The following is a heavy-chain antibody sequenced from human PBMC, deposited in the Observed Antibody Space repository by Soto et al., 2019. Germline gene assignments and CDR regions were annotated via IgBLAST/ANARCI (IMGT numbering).Heavy chain of an antibody. D-gene: IGHD3-10*01. CDR1: GGSFSGYY. CDR3: ARAEDLWLGESGTHFDY. V-gene: IGHV4-34*01. J-gene: IGHJ5*01. CDR2: INHSGST. Sequence: PSETLSLTCAVYGGSFSGYYWSWIRQPPGKGLEWIGEINHSGSTNYNPSLKSRVTISVDTSKNQFSLKLSSVTAADTAVYYCARAEDLWLGESGTHFDYRAQRTPVTGPS.